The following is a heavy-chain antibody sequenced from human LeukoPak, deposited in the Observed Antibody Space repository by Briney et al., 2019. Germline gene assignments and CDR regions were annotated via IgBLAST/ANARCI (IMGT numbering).Heavy chain of an antibody. J-gene: IGHJ4*02. D-gene: IGHD3-10*01. CDR3: AKGSSVHGSGSYIDY. Sequence: GSLRLSCKASGLTFSAYAMSWVRQPPGKGLEWVSTVTGAGRGTDYADSVKGRFSISRDNSKNTLYLQMNSLRAEDTAVYYCAKGSSVHGSGSYIDYWGQGTLVTVSS. V-gene: IGHV3-23*01. CDR2: VTGAGRGT. CDR1: GLTFSAYA.